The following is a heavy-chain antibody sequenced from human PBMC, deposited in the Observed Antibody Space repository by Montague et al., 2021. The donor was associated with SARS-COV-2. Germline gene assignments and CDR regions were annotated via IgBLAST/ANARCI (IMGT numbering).Heavy chain of an antibody. CDR1: GGSITSGGYY. J-gene: IGHJ4*03. CDR2: LYYNGMT. CDR3: VSSLPGNLSQFDY. Sequence: TLSLTCSVSGGSITSGGYYWTWIRQRPGGDLEWLGYLYYNGMTHYSPSLKSRASFSLDTSKNQFSLKLTSATATDSALYFCVSSLPGNLSQFDYWGQGALVTVSS. V-gene: IGHV4-31*03.